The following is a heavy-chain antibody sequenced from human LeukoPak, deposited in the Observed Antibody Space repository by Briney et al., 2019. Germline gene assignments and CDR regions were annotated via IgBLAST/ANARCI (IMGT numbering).Heavy chain of an antibody. V-gene: IGHV1-69*05. D-gene: IGHD6-19*01. CDR1: GGTFSSYA. Sequence: SVKVSCKASGGTFSSYAISWVRQAPGQGLEWMGRIIPIFGTANYAQKFQGGVTIATDESTSTAYMELSSLRSEDTAVYYCARDSPGYSSGWYEYWGQGTLVTVSS. CDR2: IIPIFGTA. CDR3: ARDSPGYSSGWYEY. J-gene: IGHJ4*02.